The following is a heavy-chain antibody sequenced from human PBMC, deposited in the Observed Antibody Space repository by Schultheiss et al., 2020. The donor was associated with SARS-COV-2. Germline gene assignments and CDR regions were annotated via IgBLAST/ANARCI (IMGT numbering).Heavy chain of an antibody. D-gene: IGHD6-13*01. CDR1: GGSISSSNW. CDR3: ARAGVAAAGFDP. Sequence: SETLSLTCAVSGGSISSSNWWSWVRQPPGKGLEWIGEINHSGSTNYNPSLKGRVTISVDTSKNQFSLQLNSVTPEDTAVYYCARAGVAAAGFDPWGQGTLVTVSS. J-gene: IGHJ5*02. CDR2: INHSGST. V-gene: IGHV4-4*02.